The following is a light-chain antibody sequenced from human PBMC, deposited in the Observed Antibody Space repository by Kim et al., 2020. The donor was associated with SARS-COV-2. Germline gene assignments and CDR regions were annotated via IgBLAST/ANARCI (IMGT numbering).Light chain of an antibody. CDR3: SSYAGNYNFV. Sequence: QSALTQPRSVSGSPGQSVTISCTGTTSNVGGYNYFSWYQQKPGKAPKLIIYDVSGRPSGVPDRFSGSKSGVTASLTISGLQAEDEADYYCSSYAGNYNFVFGTGTQLTVL. V-gene: IGLV2-11*01. CDR2: DVS. J-gene: IGLJ1*01. CDR1: TSNVGGYNY.